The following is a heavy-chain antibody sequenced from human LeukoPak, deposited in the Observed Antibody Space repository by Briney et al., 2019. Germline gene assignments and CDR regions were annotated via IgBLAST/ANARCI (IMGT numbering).Heavy chain of an antibody. CDR3: ARYRGSSWYFLGWFDP. CDR1: GGSISSYY. V-gene: IGHV4-59*08. CDR2: IYYSGST. D-gene: IGHD6-13*01. J-gene: IGHJ5*02. Sequence: SETLSLTCTVSGGSISSYYWSWIRQPPGKGLEWIGYIYYSGSTNYNPSLKSRVTISVDTSKNQFSLKLSSVIAADTAVYYCARYRGSSWYFLGWFDPWGQGTLVTVSS.